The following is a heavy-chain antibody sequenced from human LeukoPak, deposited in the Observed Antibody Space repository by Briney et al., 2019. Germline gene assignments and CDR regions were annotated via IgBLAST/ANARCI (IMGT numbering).Heavy chain of an antibody. J-gene: IGHJ6*03. CDR3: ARGRSFGVVIGYYYYMDV. D-gene: IGHD3-3*01. Sequence: ASVKVSCKASGYTFTSFDINWVRQATGQGLEWMGWMNPNSGNTGYAQKFQGRVTITRNTSISTAYMELSSLRSEDTAVYYCARGRSFGVVIGYYYYMDVWGKGTTVTVSS. CDR1: GYTFTSFD. V-gene: IGHV1-8*03. CDR2: MNPNSGNT.